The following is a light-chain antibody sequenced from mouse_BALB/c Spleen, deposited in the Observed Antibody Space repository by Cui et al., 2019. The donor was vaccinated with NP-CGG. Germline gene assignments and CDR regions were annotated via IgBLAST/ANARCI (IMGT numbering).Light chain of an antibody. J-gene: IGLJ1*01. CDR3: ALWYSNHWV. Sequence: SVVTQESASTTSLGETVTISWRSSTGPFTTNNYANWVQEKPDHLFTGLIGGTNNRAPGVPARFSGSLIGDKAALTITGAQTEDEAIYFCALWYSNHWVFGGGTKLTVL. CDR1: TGPFTTNNY. CDR2: GTN. V-gene: IGLV1*01.